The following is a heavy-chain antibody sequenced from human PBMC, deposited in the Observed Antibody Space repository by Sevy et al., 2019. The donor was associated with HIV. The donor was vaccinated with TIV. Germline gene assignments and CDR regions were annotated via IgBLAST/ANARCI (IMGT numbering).Heavy chain of an antibody. CDR3: ARDQYCSSTSCYYYYGMDV. CDR1: GFTFSSYS. CDR2: ISSSSSTI. J-gene: IGHJ6*02. V-gene: IGHV3-48*01. Sequence: GGSLRLSCAASGFTFSSYSMNWVRQAPGKGLEWVSYISSSSSTIYYADSVKGRFTISRDNTKNSLYLQMNSLRAEDTAVYYCARDQYCSSTSCYYYYGMDVWGQGTTVTVSS. D-gene: IGHD2-2*01.